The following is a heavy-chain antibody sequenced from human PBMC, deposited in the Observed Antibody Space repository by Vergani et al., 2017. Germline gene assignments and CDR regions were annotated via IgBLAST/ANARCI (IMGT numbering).Heavy chain of an antibody. CDR3: ARRVAVAGLAFFDY. D-gene: IGHD6-19*01. V-gene: IGHV4-39*01. J-gene: IGHJ4*02. CDR1: GGSISSSSYY. Sequence: QLQLQESGPGLVKPSETLSLTCTVSGGSISSSSYYWGWIRQPPGKGLEWIGSIYYSGSTYYNPSLKSRVTRSVDTSKNQFSLKLSSVTAADTAVYYCARRVAVAGLAFFDYWGQGTLVTVSS. CDR2: IYYSGST.